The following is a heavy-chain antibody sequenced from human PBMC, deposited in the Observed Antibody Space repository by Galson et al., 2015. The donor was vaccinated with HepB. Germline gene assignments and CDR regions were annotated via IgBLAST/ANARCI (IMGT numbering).Heavy chain of an antibody. CDR2: INPSGGST. J-gene: IGHJ4*02. Sequence: SVKVSCKASGYTFTSYYMHWVRQAPGQGLEWMGIINPSGGSTSYAQKFQGRVTMTRDTSTSTVYMELSSLRSEDTAVYYCARNFLPGGDYASFDYWGQGTLVTVSS. D-gene: IGHD4-17*01. CDR3: ARNFLPGGDYASFDY. V-gene: IGHV1-46*01. CDR1: GYTFTSYY.